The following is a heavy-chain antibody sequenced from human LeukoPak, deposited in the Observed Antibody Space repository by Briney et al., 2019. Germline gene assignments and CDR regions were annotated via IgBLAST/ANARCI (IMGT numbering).Heavy chain of an antibody. V-gene: IGHV4-34*01. CDR1: GGSFSGYY. J-gene: IGHJ4*02. Sequence: SETLSLTCAVYGGSFSGYYWSWIRQPPGKGLEWIGEINHSGSTNYNPSLKSRVTISVDTSKNQFSLKLSSVTAADTAVYYCARDLDDPDPAAGDYWGQGTLVTVSS. CDR3: ARDLDDPDPAAGDY. D-gene: IGHD2-2*01. CDR2: INHSGST.